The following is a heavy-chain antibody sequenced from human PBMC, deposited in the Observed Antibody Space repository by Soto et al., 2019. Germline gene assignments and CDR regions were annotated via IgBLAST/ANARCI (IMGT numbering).Heavy chain of an antibody. V-gene: IGHV3-33*01. D-gene: IGHD6-13*01. CDR2: IWYDGSNK. J-gene: IGHJ4*02. Sequence: GGSLRLSCAASGFTFSSYGMHWVRQAPGKGLEWVAVIWYDGSNKYYADSVKGRFTISRDNSKNTLYLQMNSLRAEDTAVYYCARDEQQLVLDYWGQGTLVTVPS. CDR3: ARDEQQLVLDY. CDR1: GFTFSSYG.